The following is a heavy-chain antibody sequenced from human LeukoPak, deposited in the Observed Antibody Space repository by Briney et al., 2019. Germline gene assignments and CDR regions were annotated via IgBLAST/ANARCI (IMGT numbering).Heavy chain of an antibody. V-gene: IGHV1-2*02. CDR3: ARGRLKWSYGYVY. D-gene: IGHD5-18*01. CDR1: GYTFTGYY. CDR2: INPNSGGT. Sequence: ASVKVSCKASGYTFTGYYMHWLRQAPGQGLEWMGWINPNSGGTNYAQKFQGRVTMTRDTSISTAYMELSRLRSDDTAVYYCARGRLKWSYGYVYWGQGTLVTVSS. J-gene: IGHJ4*02.